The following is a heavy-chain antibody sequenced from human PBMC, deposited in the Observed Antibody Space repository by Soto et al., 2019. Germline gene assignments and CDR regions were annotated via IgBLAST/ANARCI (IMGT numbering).Heavy chain of an antibody. CDR1: GVIFNGVR. D-gene: IGHD2-21*02. Sequence: PGGSLRLSCTSSGVIFNGVRMHWVAQAPDKSLEWVAVVGYSGSDIDDADSVNDRLITSRDNCKNTLYLQMDSLRAEDTAVYYCAKVLFEVVPAIQGSGADYYYYGMDVWGQGTTVTVSS. J-gene: IGHJ6*02. V-gene: IGHV3-33*06. CDR3: AKVLFEVVPAIQGSGADYYYYGMDV. CDR2: VGYSGSDI.